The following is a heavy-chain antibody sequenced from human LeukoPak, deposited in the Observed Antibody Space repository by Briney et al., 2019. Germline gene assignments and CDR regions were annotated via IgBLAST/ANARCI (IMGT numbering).Heavy chain of an antibody. Sequence: NPSETLSLTCSVSGGSMNTTLYYWAWVRQPPGKGLEWIGSIYYNGKTYYNPSLKSRLTISVDMSKGRFSLELTSVTAADTAFYYCARDSGTGVPSAGIVLGWFDPWGQGILVTVSS. J-gene: IGHJ5*02. CDR2: IYYNGKT. CDR1: GGSMNTTLYY. V-gene: IGHV4-39*02. CDR3: ARDSGTGVPSAGIVLGWFDP. D-gene: IGHD5/OR15-5a*01.